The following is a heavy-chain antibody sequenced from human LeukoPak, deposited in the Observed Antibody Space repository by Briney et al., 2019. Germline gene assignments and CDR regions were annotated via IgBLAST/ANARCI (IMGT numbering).Heavy chain of an antibody. Sequence: GGSLRLSCAASGFTFSSYEMNWVRQAPGKGLEWVSYISSSGSTIYYADSVKGRFTISRDNAKNTLYLQMNSLRAEDTAVYYCAKAGNIRFDYWGQGTLVTVSS. CDR3: AKAGNIRFDY. V-gene: IGHV3-48*03. CDR2: ISSSGSTI. CDR1: GFTFSSYE. D-gene: IGHD2/OR15-2a*01. J-gene: IGHJ4*02.